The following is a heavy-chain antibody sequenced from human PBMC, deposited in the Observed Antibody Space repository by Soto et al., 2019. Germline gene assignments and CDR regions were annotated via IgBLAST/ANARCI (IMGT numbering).Heavy chain of an antibody. CDR3: ASGSSVTTSDY. CDR1: GFTFSSYA. CDR2: IKQDGSEK. Sequence: EVQLLESGGGLVQPGGSLRLSCAASGFTFSSYAMSWVRQAPGKGLEWVANIKQDGSEKYYVDSVKGRFTISRDNANNSLYLQMNSLRVEDTAVYYCASGSSVTTSDYWGQGTLVTVSS. J-gene: IGHJ4*02. D-gene: IGHD4-4*01. V-gene: IGHV3-7*03.